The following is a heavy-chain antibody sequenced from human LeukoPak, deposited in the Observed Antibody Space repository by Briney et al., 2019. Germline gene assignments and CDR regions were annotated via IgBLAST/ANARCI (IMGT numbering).Heavy chain of an antibody. CDR2: IYYTGST. D-gene: IGHD1-1*01. V-gene: IGHV4-59*12. CDR1: GGSISTYY. CDR3: AITDADWNPNWFDP. Sequence: SETLSLTCTVFGGSISTYYWSWLRQPPGKGLEWIGYIYYTGSTSYHPSLKSRVTISVDTSKNQFSLKLSSVTAADTAVYYCAITDADWNPNWFDPWGQGTLVTVSS. J-gene: IGHJ5*02.